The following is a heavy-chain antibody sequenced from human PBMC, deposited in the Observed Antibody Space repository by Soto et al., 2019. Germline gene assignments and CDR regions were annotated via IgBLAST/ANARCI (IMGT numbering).Heavy chain of an antibody. J-gene: IGHJ6*02. Sequence: EVQLVESGGGLVQPGRSLRLSCAASGFTFDDYAMHWVRQAPGKGLEWVSGISWNSGSIGYADSVKGRFTISRDNAKNSLYLQMNSLRAEDTALYYCAKDCNGDYYYGMDVWGQGTTVTVSS. CDR1: GFTFDDYA. CDR2: ISWNSGSI. V-gene: IGHV3-9*01. D-gene: IGHD2-8*01. CDR3: AKDCNGDYYYGMDV.